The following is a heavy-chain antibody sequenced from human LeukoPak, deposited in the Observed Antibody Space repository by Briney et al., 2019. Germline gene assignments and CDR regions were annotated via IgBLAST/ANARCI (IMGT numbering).Heavy chain of an antibody. D-gene: IGHD6-6*01. Sequence: ASVKVSCKASGGTFSSYAISWVRQAPGQGLERMGWMNPNSGNTGYAQKFQGRVTITRNTSISTAYMELSSLRSEDTAVYYCARIEYSSSYPYYYYYMDVWGKGTTVTVSS. CDR1: GGTFSSYA. CDR3: ARIEYSSSYPYYYYYMDV. CDR2: MNPNSGNT. V-gene: IGHV1-8*03. J-gene: IGHJ6*03.